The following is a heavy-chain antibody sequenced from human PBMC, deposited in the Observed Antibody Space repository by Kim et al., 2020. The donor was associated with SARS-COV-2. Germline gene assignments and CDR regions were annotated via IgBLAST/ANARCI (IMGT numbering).Heavy chain of an antibody. CDR2: LYYSGST. CDR3: ARARITMIVVDAFDI. J-gene: IGHJ3*02. CDR1: GGSISSGGYY. V-gene: IGHV4-31*03. D-gene: IGHD3-22*01. Sequence: SETLSLTCTVSGGSISSGGYYWSWIRQHPGKGLEWIGYLYYSGSTYYNPSLKSRVTISVDTSKNQFSLKLSSVTAADTAVYYCARARITMIVVDAFDIWGQGTMVTVSS.